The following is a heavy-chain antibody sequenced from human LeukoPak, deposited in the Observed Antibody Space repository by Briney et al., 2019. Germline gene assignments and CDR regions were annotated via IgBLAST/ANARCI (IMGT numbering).Heavy chain of an antibody. D-gene: IGHD6-19*01. Sequence: PCESLKISCRASAYSSTSPCIGCVRPIPGKGLEGLGTIYPDDSHTTYRPSLQANFNISAAKSLNTAHLQWSSLSASDTAMYYCARLSFASGSRYLDVWGKGTTVTVYS. V-gene: IGHV5-51*01. CDR3: ARLSFASGSRYLDV. CDR1: AYSSTSPC. CDR2: IYPDDSHT. J-gene: IGHJ6*03.